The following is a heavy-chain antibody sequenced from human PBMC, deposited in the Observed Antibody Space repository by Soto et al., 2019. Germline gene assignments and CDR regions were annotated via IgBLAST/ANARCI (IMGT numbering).Heavy chain of an antibody. D-gene: IGHD1-1*01. V-gene: IGHV3-30-3*01. Sequence: QVRLVESGGGVVQPGRSLRLSCAASGFTFSSFAMHWVRQAPGKGLEWVAVITSDGTKEYYADSVRGRFTISRDNSGNTVYLHMNSLGGDDTAVYYCAKARWNLAHTHYFDFWGQGTLVTVSS. CDR1: GFTFSSFA. CDR2: ITSDGTKE. J-gene: IGHJ4*02. CDR3: AKARWNLAHTHYFDF.